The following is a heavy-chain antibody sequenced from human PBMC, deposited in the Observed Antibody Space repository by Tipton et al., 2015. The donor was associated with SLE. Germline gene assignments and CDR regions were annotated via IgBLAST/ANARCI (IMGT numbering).Heavy chain of an antibody. Sequence: TLSLTCNVSGASISSSDYSWGWMRQPPGEGLEWIGEIERTGSTNYSPSLMSRVTISVDKSKNQFSLNLNSVTAADTAIYYCARNGNYCLEHWGRGTLVTISS. J-gene: IGHJ1*01. D-gene: IGHD1-26*01. V-gene: IGHV4-39*07. CDR3: ARNGNYCLEH. CDR1: GASISSSDY. CDR2: IERTGST.